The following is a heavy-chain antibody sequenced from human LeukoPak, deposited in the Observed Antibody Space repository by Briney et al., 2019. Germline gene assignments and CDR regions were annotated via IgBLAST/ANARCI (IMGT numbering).Heavy chain of an antibody. Sequence: PSETLSLTCSVSGGSIRSYYWSWIRQSAEKGLEWIGRIYTGGITNYNPSLKSRVTISVDTSKNQFSLKLSSVTAADTAVYYCARDAPDYYGSGSYLYYYYYMDVWGKGTTVTISS. CDR1: GGSIRSYY. CDR2: IYTGGIT. CDR3: ARDAPDYYGSGSYLYYYYYMDV. J-gene: IGHJ6*03. D-gene: IGHD3-10*01. V-gene: IGHV4-4*07.